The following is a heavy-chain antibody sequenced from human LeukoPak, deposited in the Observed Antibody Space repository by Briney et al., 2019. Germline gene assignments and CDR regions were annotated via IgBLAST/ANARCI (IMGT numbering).Heavy chain of an antibody. D-gene: IGHD4/OR15-4a*01. V-gene: IGHV3-23*01. CDR1: GFTFSSYA. CDR3: AKDRGDYGPADAAFDT. J-gene: IGHJ3*02. CDR2: ISGSGGST. Sequence: GGSLRLSCTASGFTFSSYAMNWVRQAPGKGLEWASTISGSGGSTYYADSVQGRFTISRDNSKNTPYLQMNSLRADDTAVYYCAKDRGDYGPADAAFDTWGQGTMVTVSS.